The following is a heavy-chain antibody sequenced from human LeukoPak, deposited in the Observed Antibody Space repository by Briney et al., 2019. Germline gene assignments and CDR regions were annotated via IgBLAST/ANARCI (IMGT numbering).Heavy chain of an antibody. CDR2: IKQDGNEK. V-gene: IGHV3-7*01. J-gene: IGHJ4*02. CDR3: ARDTLGEGEDANYAVYYFDY. D-gene: IGHD4/OR15-4a*01. Sequence: GGSLRLSCAASGFRFSTYWMSWVRQAPGKGLEWVANIKQDGNEKYYVDSVKGRFTISRDNAKNSLDLRMNSLRAEDTAIYYCARDTLGEGEDANYAVYYFDYWGQGTLVTVSS. CDR1: GFRFSTYW.